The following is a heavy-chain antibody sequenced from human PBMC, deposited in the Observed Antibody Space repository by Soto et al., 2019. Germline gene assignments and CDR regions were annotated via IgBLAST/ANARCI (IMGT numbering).Heavy chain of an antibody. D-gene: IGHD3-16*01. CDR1: GYTFTTYG. V-gene: IGHV1-18*01. J-gene: IGHJ6*02. Sequence: QVQLVQSGAEVRKPGASVKFSCKASGYTFTTYGISWVRQAPGQGLGWMGWISGYNGHTKYAQKFQGRVTMTTDTSTSTVYMDLRSLRSDDTAVYYCAREGEMPYYYYGLDVWGQGTTVTVSS. CDR2: ISGYNGHT. CDR3: AREGEMPYYYYGLDV.